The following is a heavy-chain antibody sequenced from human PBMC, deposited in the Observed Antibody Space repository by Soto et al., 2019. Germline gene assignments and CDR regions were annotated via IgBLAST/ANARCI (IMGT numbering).Heavy chain of an antibody. D-gene: IGHD3-22*01. V-gene: IGHV1-24*01. Sequence: ASVKVSCKVSGYTLTELSMYWVRQAPGKGLEWMGGFDPEDGETIYAQKFQGRVTMSEDTSTDTAYMELSSLRSEDTAVYYCATPYYYDSSGLPYFDYWGQGTLVTVSS. CDR1: GYTLTELS. CDR2: FDPEDGET. CDR3: ATPYYYDSSGLPYFDY. J-gene: IGHJ4*02.